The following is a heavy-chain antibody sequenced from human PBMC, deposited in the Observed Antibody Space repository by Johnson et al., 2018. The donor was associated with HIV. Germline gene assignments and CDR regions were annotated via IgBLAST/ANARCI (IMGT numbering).Heavy chain of an antibody. J-gene: IGHJ3*02. CDR1: GFIFSSYV. Sequence: QVQLVESGGGVVQPGRSLRLSCAASGFIFSSYVMYWVRQAPGKGLEWVAVISYDGSNKYYADSVKGRFTISRDNAKNSLYLQMNSLRAEDTAVYYCAREWVNGAFDIWGQGTMVTVSS. V-gene: IGHV3-30*04. CDR2: ISYDGSNK. D-gene: IGHD1-1*01. CDR3: AREWVNGAFDI.